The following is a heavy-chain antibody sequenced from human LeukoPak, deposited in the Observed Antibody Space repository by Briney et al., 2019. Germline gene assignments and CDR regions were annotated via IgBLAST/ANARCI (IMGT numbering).Heavy chain of an antibody. CDR1: GGSFSGYY. Sequence: SETLSLTCAVYGGSFSGYYWSWIRQPPGKGLEWLGEINHSGSTNYNPSLKSRVTISVDTSKNQFSLKLSSVTAADTAVYYCARVKGYGVHLDYWGQGTLVTVSS. CDR2: INHSGST. D-gene: IGHD4-17*01. V-gene: IGHV4-34*01. J-gene: IGHJ4*02. CDR3: ARVKGYGVHLDY.